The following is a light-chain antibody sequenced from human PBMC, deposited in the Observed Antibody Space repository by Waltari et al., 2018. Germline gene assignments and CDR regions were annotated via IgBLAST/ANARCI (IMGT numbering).Light chain of an antibody. J-gene: IGLJ3*02. CDR3: QTGGHGTWV. V-gene: IGLV4-69*01. CDR2: VNSDGSH. CDR1: SGHSCNL. Sequence: LVLTQSPSASASLGASVRHTCTLDSGHSCNLFAWHQQQPEKGPRYLMKVNSDGSHRKWDGIPDRFSGSGSGAERYLPISSVQSEDEADYYCQTGGHGTWVFGGGTKLTVL.